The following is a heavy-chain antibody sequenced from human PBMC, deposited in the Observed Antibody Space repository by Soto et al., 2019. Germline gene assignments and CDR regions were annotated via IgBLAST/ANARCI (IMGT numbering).Heavy chain of an antibody. D-gene: IGHD3-3*01. V-gene: IGHV1-8*01. CDR3: ARGSRYDFWSGYWKQTDYYYYMDV. CDR1: GYTFTSYD. J-gene: IGHJ6*03. CDR2: MNPNSGNT. Sequence: GASVKVSCKASGYTFTSYDINWVRQATGQGLEWMGWMNPNSGNTGYAQKFQGRVTMTRNTSISTAYMELSSLRSEDTAVYYCARGSRYDFWSGYWKQTDYYYYMDVWGKGTTVTVSS.